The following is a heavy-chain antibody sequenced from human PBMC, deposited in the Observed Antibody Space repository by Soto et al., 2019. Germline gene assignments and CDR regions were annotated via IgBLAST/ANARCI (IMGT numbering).Heavy chain of an antibody. CDR3: ARGGDGALIVD. CDR1: GYTFTSYA. CDR2: INAGNGNT. D-gene: IGHD1-26*01. V-gene: IGHV1-3*01. J-gene: IGHJ4*02. Sequence: QVQLVQSGAEVKKPGASVKVSCKASGYTFTSYAIHWVRQAPGQRLEWMAWINAGNGNTRYSRKCQDKVTLTRDTSASTAYMDLSSLTSEDTALYYCARGGDGALIVDWGQGTLVTVSS.